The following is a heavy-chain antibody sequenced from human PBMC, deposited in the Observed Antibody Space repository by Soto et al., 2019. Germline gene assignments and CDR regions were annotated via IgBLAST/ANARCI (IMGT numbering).Heavy chain of an antibody. CDR3: ARDDEYSGNGMDV. D-gene: IGHD3-10*01. J-gene: IGHJ6*02. Sequence: QVQLVESGGGVVQPGRSKRLSCAASEFTFSNYGMHWVRQAPGKGLEWVAVILNDGSNRYHADSVKDRFTISRDNSKNTLYLQMNSLRAEDTAVYYCARDDEYSGNGMDVWGQGTPVTVS. V-gene: IGHV3-33*01. CDR1: EFTFSNYG. CDR2: ILNDGSNR.